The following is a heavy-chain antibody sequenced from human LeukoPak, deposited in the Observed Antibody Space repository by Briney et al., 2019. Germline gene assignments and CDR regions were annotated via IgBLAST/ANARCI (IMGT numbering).Heavy chain of an antibody. Sequence: PSETLSLTCAVSGCSISSGYYWGWIRQPPGKGLEWIGSIYHSGSTYYNPSLKSRVTISVDTSKNQFSLKLSSVTAADTAVYYCAGAQLGDPLSIHKQDSRGFDYWGQGTLVTVSS. CDR1: GCSISSGYY. J-gene: IGHJ4*02. V-gene: IGHV4-38-2*01. CDR3: AGAQLGDPLSIHKQDSRGFDY. D-gene: IGHD1-1*01. CDR2: IYHSGST.